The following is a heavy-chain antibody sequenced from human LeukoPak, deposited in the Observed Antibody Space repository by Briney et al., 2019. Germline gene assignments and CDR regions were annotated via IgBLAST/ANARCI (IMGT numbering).Heavy chain of an antibody. J-gene: IGHJ3*02. Sequence: PGGSLRLSCAASGFTFSSYWMHWVRQAPGKGLVWVSRINSDGSSTSYADSVKGRFTISRDNAKNTLYLQMNSLRAEDTAVYYCARVYDYVWGSPAPAAFDIWGQGTMVTVSS. CDR2: INSDGSST. D-gene: IGHD3-16*01. V-gene: IGHV3-74*01. CDR3: ARVYDYVWGSPAPAAFDI. CDR1: GFTFSSYW.